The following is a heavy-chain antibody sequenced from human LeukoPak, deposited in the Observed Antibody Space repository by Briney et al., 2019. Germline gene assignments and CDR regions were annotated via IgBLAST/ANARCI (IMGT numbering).Heavy chain of an antibody. Sequence: ASVKVSCKASGGTFSSYAISWGRQAPGQGLEWMGGIIPIFGTANYAQKFQGRGAITADESTSTAYMELSSLRSEDTAVYYCAREVYDYVWGSYRYLDYWGQGTLVTVSS. CDR1: GGTFSSYA. V-gene: IGHV1-69*13. J-gene: IGHJ4*02. CDR3: AREVYDYVWGSYRYLDY. CDR2: IIPIFGTA. D-gene: IGHD3-16*02.